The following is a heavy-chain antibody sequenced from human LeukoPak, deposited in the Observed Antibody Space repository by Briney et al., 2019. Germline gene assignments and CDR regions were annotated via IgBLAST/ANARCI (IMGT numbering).Heavy chain of an antibody. CDR2: IIPIFGTA. CDR3: ARDRRPYYYGSGSGIFDY. V-gene: IGHV1-69*13. J-gene: IGHJ4*02. CDR1: GGTFISYA. D-gene: IGHD3-10*01. Sequence: ASVTVSCKASGGTFISYAISWVRQAPGQGLEWMGGIIPIFGTANYAQKFQGRVTITADESTSTAYMELSILRSEDTAVYYCARDRRPYYYGSGSGIFDYWGQGTLVTVPS.